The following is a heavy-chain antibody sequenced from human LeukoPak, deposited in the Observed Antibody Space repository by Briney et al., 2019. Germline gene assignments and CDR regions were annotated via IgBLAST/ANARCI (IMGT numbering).Heavy chain of an antibody. Sequence: GRSLRLSCAVSGFTFGNHDMSWVRQAPGKGLEWVAGINAGGTNTHTSDSVKGRFTISRDNSKNTLFLQMNSLRVEDSAVYYCAKEGVASGPWGQGTLVTVSS. CDR3: AKEGVASGP. CDR2: INAGGTNT. J-gene: IGHJ5*02. CDR1: GFTFGNHD. V-gene: IGHV3-23*01.